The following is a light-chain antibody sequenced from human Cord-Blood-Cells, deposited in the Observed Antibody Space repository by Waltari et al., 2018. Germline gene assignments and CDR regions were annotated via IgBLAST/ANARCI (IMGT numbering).Light chain of an antibody. Sequence: QSALTQPAPVPGSPGQPITISSTGTTSNVGGYTLVPVYQQHPGKAPKPMIYDVSNRPSGVSNRFSGSKSGNTASLTISGLQAEDEADYYCSSYTSSSTPYVFGTGTKVTVL. CDR3: SSYTSSSTPYV. CDR2: DVS. CDR1: TSNVGGYTL. J-gene: IGLJ1*01. V-gene: IGLV2-14*01.